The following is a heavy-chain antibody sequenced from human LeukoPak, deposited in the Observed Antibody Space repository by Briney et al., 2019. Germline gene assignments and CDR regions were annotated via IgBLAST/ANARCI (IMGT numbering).Heavy chain of an antibody. CDR1: GFTFSTYE. CDR2: ISSSGTSI. J-gene: IGHJ5*01. CDR3: ARDRGLLDSSGWYDY. V-gene: IGHV3-48*03. D-gene: IGHD6-19*01. Sequence: GGSLRLSCAASGFTFSTYEMNWVRQAPGKGLEWVSYISSSGTSIYYADSVKGRFTISRDNAKNSLYLQMNSLRAEDTAVYYCARDRGLLDSSGWYDYWGHGTLLTVSS.